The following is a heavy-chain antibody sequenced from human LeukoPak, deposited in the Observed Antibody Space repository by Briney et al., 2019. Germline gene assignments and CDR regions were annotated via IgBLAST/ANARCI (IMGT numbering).Heavy chain of an antibody. CDR1: GFSFSSYS. D-gene: IGHD6-13*01. J-gene: IGHJ4*02. CDR3: AKEPAAGLYYFDY. V-gene: IGHV3-23*01. Sequence: PGGSLRLSCEASGFSFSSYSMSWVRQAPGKGLEWVSTISGSGGSTYYADSVKGRFTISRDNSKNTLYLQMNSLRAEDTAVYYCAKEPAAGLYYFDYWGQGTLVTVSS. CDR2: ISGSGGST.